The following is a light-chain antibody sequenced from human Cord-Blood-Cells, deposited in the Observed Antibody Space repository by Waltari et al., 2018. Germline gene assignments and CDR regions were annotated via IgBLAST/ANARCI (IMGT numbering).Light chain of an antibody. V-gene: IGLV2-23*01. CDR1: SSDVGRYNL. J-gene: IGLJ3*02. CDR3: CSYAGSSTWV. CDR2: EGS. Sequence: QSALTQPASVSGSPGQSITISCTGTSSDVGRYNLVSWYQQHPGKAPKLMIYEGSKRPSGVSNRFSGSKSGNTDSLTISGLQAEDEADYYCCSYAGSSTWVFGGGTKLTVL.